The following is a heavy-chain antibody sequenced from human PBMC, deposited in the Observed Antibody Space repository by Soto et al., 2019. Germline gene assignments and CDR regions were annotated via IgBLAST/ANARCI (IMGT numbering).Heavy chain of an antibody. J-gene: IGHJ4*02. V-gene: IGHV3-33*01. CDR3: ARENRNYFDY. CDR2: IWYDGSNK. CDR1: GFTFSSYG. Sequence: QVQLVESGGGVVQPGRSLRLSCAASGFTFSSYGMHWVRQAPGKGLEWVAVIWYDGSNKYYADSVKGRFTISRDNSKNTVYLRMNSLRAEGTAVYFCARENRNYFDYWGQGTLVTVSS.